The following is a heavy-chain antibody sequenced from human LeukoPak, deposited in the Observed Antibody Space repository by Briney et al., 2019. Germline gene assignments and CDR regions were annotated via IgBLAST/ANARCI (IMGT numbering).Heavy chain of an antibody. V-gene: IGHV3-21*01. D-gene: IGHD3/OR15-3a*01. J-gene: IGHJ4*02. Sequence: GGSLRLSCAASGFTFSTYSMNWVRRAPGKGLEWVSSISSSGTYIYYADSVKGRFTISRDNAKNSLYLQMNSLRAEDTAVYYCARSGRTRYYLDYFDYWGQGTLVTVSS. CDR1: GFTFSTYS. CDR3: ARSGRTRYYLDYFDY. CDR2: ISSSGTYI.